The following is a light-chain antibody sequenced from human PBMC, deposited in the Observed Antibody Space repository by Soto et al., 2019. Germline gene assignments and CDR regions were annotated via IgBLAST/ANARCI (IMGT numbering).Light chain of an antibody. CDR3: QQYNSYSWT. Sequence: DIQMTQSPSTLSASVGDRVTITCRASQSISSWVAWYQQKPGKAPKLLIYDAYSLESGVPSRFSGSGSGTEFTLTISSLQPDDFATYYCQQYNSYSWTFGQGTKVEIK. CDR1: QSISSW. J-gene: IGKJ1*01. CDR2: DAY. V-gene: IGKV1-5*01.